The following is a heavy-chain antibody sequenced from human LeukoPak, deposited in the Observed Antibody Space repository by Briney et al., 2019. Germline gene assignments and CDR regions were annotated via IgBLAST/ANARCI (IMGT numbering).Heavy chain of an antibody. CDR2: IYTSGST. CDR3: ARDGGSKPDYGGNYWFDP. Sequence: SQTLSLTCTVSGGSISSGSYYWSWIRQPAGKGLEWIGRIYTSGSTNYNPSLKSRVTISVDTSKNQFSLKLSSVTAADTAVYYCARDGGSKPDYGGNYWFDPWGKGTLVTVSS. CDR1: GGSISSGSYY. V-gene: IGHV4-61*02. J-gene: IGHJ5*02. D-gene: IGHD4-23*01.